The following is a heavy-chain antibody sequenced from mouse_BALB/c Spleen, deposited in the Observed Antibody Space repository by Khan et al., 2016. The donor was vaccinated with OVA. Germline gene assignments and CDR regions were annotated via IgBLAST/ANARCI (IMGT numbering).Heavy chain of an antibody. CDR2: ISSGGNYT. D-gene: IGHD1-1*01. V-gene: IGHV5-9-3*01. Sequence: EVKLMESGGGLVQPGGSLKLSCAASGFTFSSYAMSWVRQTPEKRLEWVATISSGGNYTYYPDSVKGRFTISRDNAKSNLYLQMSSLRSEDTAMFYCARPPITTVVATSYWFFDVWGAGTTVTVSS. CDR1: GFTFSSYA. J-gene: IGHJ1*01. CDR3: ARPPITTVVATSYWFFDV.